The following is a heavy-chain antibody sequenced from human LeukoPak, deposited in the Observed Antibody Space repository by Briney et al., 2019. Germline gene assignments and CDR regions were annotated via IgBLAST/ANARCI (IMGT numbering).Heavy chain of an antibody. D-gene: IGHD3-16*01. Sequence: GGSLRLSCTVSGFTVSSDSMSWVRQAPGKGLEWVSFIYSGGSTHYSDSVKGRFTISRDNSKNTLYLQMNSLRAEDTAVYYCARRAGAYAHPYDYWGQGTLVTVSS. V-gene: IGHV3-53*01. J-gene: IGHJ4*02. CDR2: IYSGGST. CDR1: GFTVSSDS. CDR3: ARRAGAYAHPYDY.